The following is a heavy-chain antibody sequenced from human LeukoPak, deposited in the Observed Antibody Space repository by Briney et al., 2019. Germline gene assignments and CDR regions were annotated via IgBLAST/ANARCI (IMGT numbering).Heavy chain of an antibody. J-gene: IGHJ3*02. CDR3: ARVGCSSTSCYTGAFDI. CDR1: GYTFTSYD. CDR2: MNSNSGNT. Sequence: ASVKVSCKASGYTFTSYDINWVRQATGQGLEWMGWMNSNSGNTGYAQKFQGRVTMTRNTSISTAYMELSSLRSEDTAVYYCARVGCSSTSCYTGAFDIWGQGTMVTVSS. D-gene: IGHD2-2*02. V-gene: IGHV1-8*01.